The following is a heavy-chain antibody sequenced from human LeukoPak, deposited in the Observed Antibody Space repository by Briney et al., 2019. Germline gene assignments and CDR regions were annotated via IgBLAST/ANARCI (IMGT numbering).Heavy chain of an antibody. V-gene: IGHV4-61*03. CDR2: IYYSGST. CDR3: ARGLFWYFDY. J-gene: IGHJ4*02. D-gene: IGHD2/OR15-2a*01. Sequence: PETLSLTCTVSGGSVSSGSYYWSWIRQPPGKGLEWIGYIYYSGSTNYNPSLKSRVTISLDTSKNHFSLKLSSVTAADTAVYYCARGLFWYFDYWGQGTLVTVSS. CDR1: GGSVSSGSYY.